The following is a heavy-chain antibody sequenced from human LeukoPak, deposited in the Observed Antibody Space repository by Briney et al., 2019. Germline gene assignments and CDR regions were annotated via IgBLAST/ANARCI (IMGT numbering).Heavy chain of an antibody. D-gene: IGHD3-3*01. V-gene: IGHV3-23*01. Sequence: GGSLRLSCAASGFTFSSYAMSWVRQAPGKGLEWVSSISGSGGSTYYADSVKGRFTVSRDNSKNTLYLQLNSLRAEDTAVYYCAKESGYDFWSGYYLYFDYWGQGTLVTVSS. CDR3: AKESGYDFWSGYYLYFDY. CDR1: GFTFSSYA. CDR2: ISGSGGST. J-gene: IGHJ4*02.